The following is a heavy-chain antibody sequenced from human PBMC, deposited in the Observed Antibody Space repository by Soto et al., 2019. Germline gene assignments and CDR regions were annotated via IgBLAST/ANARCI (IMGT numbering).Heavy chain of an antibody. Sequence: XGSLILSCSAAGFTFSSYTMGWVRQGPGKGLEWVAVVSIGGSTHYADSVRGRFTISRDNSKNTLSLQMNSLTAEDTAVYFCAKRRGAGGHFDYWGQGALVTVSS. V-gene: IGHV3-23*01. D-gene: IGHD2-15*01. CDR1: GFTFSSYT. CDR2: VSIGGST. CDR3: AKRRGAGGHFDY. J-gene: IGHJ4*02.